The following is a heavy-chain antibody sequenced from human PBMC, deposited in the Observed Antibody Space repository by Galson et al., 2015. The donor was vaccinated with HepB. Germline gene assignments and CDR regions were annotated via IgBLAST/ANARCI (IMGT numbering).Heavy chain of an antibody. CDR2: ISFDGSNK. J-gene: IGHJ4*02. CDR1: GFTFRNYA. V-gene: IGHV3-30-3*01. CDR3: ATAYFSSSSSTDY. D-gene: IGHD6-6*01. Sequence: SLRLSCAVSGFTFRNYALHWVRQAPGMGLEWVAIISFDGSNKFYADSVKGRFTISRDNSKNTLYLQMNSLRTEDTAVYYCATAYFSSSSSTDYWGQGTLVTVSS.